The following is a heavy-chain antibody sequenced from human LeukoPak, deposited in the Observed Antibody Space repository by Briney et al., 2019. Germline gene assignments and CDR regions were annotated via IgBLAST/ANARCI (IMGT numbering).Heavy chain of an antibody. Sequence: PGGSLRLSCAASGFTFDDYAMHWVRQAPGKGLEWVSGISWNSGSIGYADSVKGRFTISRDNAKNSLYLQMNSLRAEDTALYYCAKDFSYYYDSSGYYFDYWGQGTLVTVSS. V-gene: IGHV3-9*01. J-gene: IGHJ4*02. CDR2: ISWNSGSI. D-gene: IGHD3-22*01. CDR3: AKDFSYYYDSSGYYFDY. CDR1: GFTFDDYA.